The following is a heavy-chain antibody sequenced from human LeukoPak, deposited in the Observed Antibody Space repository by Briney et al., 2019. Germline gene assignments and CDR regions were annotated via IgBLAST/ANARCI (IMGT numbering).Heavy chain of an antibody. J-gene: IGHJ4*02. CDR2: INLNGGST. Sequence: RGSLRLSCAASGFTFDDYAMSWVRHAPGKGLEWVSGINLNGGSTGYADSVKGRFTISRDNAKNSLYLQMNSLRAEDTALYYCARDGGYGSGSSDYWGQGTLVTVSS. CDR1: GFTFDDYA. CDR3: ARDGGYGSGSSDY. D-gene: IGHD3-10*01. V-gene: IGHV3-20*04.